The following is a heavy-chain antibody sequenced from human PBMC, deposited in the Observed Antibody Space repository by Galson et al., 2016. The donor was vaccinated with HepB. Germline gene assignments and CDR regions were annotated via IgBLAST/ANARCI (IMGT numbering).Heavy chain of an antibody. V-gene: IGHV1-2*02. J-gene: IGHJ5*02. D-gene: IGHD3-16*01. Sequence: SVKVSCKASEYNFSDYYIHWVRQAPGQGLEWMAWIKPNSGDTKYAHKLQGRVTVTRDTSVNTAYLEIHRLTSDDTAVYFCARGIAVVATWGGGFDPWGQGTQVTVSS. CDR2: IKPNSGDT. CDR3: ARGIAVVATWGGGFDP. CDR1: EYNFSDYY.